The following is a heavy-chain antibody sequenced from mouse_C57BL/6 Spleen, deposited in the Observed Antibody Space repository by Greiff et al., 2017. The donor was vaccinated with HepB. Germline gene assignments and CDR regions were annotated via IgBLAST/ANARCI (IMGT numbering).Heavy chain of an antibody. CDR1: GYSITSGYD. J-gene: IGHJ3*01. CDR2: ISYSGST. Sequence: VQLQESGPGMVKPSQSLSLTCTVTGYSITSGYDWHWIRHFPGNKLEWMGYISYSGSTNYNPSLKSRISITHDTSKNHFFLKLNSVTTEDTATYYCARGDYGQGVFAYWGQGTLVTVSA. V-gene: IGHV3-1*01. D-gene: IGHD2-4*01. CDR3: ARGDYGQGVFAY.